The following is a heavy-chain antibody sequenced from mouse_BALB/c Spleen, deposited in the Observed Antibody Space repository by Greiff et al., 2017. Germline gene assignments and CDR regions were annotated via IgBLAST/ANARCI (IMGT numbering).Heavy chain of an antibody. V-gene: IGHV14-3*02. CDR1: GFNIKDTY. J-gene: IGHJ4*01. Sequence: DVQLQESGAELVKPGASVKLSCTASGFNIKDTYMHWVKQRPEQGLEWIGRIDPANGNTKYDPKFQGKATITADTSSNTAYLQLSSLTSEDTAVYYCARGLYYDYDGAMDYWGQGTSVTVSS. CDR3: ARGLYYDYDGAMDY. D-gene: IGHD2-4*01. CDR2: IDPANGNT.